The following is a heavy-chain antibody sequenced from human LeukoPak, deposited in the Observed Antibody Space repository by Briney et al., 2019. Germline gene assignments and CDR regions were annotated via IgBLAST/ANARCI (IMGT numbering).Heavy chain of an antibody. V-gene: IGHV5-51*01. CDR2: IYPGDSDT. D-gene: IGHD3-22*01. Sequence: GASLQISCQGSGYSFTTYWIGWVRQLPGKGLEWMGIIYPGDSDTRYSPSFQGQVTISADKSITTAYLQWSSLKASDTAMYYCARPKYYYGSSGPRVWYFDYWGQGTLVTVSS. CDR3: ARPKYYYGSSGPRVWYFDY. J-gene: IGHJ4*02. CDR1: GYSFTTYW.